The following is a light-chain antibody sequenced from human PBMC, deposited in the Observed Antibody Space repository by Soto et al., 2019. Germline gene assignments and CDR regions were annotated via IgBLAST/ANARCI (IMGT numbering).Light chain of an antibody. J-gene: IGLJ2*01. Sequence: QSALTQPASVSGSPGQSITLSCTGSSSDVGAYDYVSWYQQHPGKAPKLMIYDVTNRPSGVSDRFSGSKSGNTASLTISGLQPEYEADYYCSSYTRSSTRVFGGGTKLTVL. CDR2: DVT. CDR1: SSDVGAYDY. CDR3: SSYTRSSTRV. V-gene: IGLV2-14*03.